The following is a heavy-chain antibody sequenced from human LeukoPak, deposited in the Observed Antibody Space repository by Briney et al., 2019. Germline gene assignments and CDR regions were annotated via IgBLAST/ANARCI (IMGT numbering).Heavy chain of an antibody. CDR1: GFTFSMYW. D-gene: IGHD6-19*01. Sequence: GGSLRLSRAVSGFTFSMYWMLCVRQAPGKGLESVSRINTDGSVTTYTHSARGRFTVSRENADNTMVLQMNSVRDEDTAVYYCATKQWLAPPPDSWGQGTPVTVSS. J-gene: IGHJ4*02. CDR3: ATKQWLAPPPDS. V-gene: IGHV3-74*01. CDR2: INTDGSVT.